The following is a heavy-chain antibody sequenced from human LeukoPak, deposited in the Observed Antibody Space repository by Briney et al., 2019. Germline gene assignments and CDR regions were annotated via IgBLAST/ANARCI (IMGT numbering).Heavy chain of an antibody. CDR2: INSDGSST. D-gene: IGHD3-9*01. CDR3: ASVKDFDWLLPLDY. CDR1: GFTFSSYW. Sequence: GGSLRLSCAASGFTFSSYWMHWVRQAPGKGLVWVSRINSDGSSTSYADSVKGRFTISRDNAKNTLYLQMNSLRAEDTAVYYCASVKDFDWLLPLDYWGQGTLVTVSS. J-gene: IGHJ4*02. V-gene: IGHV3-74*01.